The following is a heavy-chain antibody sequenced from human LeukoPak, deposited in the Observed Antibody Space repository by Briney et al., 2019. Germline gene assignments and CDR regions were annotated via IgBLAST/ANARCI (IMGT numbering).Heavy chain of an antibody. CDR3: AREPSAGSSIGVFDY. D-gene: IGHD3-10*01. CDR2: IYHSGST. V-gene: IGHV4-38-2*02. J-gene: IGHJ4*02. CDR1: GYSISSAYY. Sequence: SETLSLTCTVSGYSISSAYYWGWIRQSPGKGLEWIGSIYHSGSTYYNASLKSRVTISLDTSKNQFSLKVNSVTAADTAVYYCAREPSAGSSIGVFDYWGQGTLVTVSS.